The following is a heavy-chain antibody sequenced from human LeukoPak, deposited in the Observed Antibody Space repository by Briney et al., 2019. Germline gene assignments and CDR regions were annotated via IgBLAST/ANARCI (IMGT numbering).Heavy chain of an antibody. Sequence: ASVKVSCKVSGYTLTELSMHWVRQAPGKGLEWMGGFDPEDGETIYAQKFQGRVTMTEDTSTDTAYMELSSLRSEDTAVYYCATVRERDSSWFNWFDPWAREPWSPSPQ. V-gene: IGHV1-24*01. CDR1: GYTLTELS. J-gene: IGHJ5*02. CDR3: ATVRERDSSWFNWFDP. D-gene: IGHD6-13*01. CDR2: FDPEDGET.